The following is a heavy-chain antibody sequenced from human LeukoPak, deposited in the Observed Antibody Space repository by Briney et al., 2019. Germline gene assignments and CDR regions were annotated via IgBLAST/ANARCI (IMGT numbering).Heavy chain of an antibody. CDR1: GGSISSNSGSYY. V-gene: IGHV4-61*02. CDR3: ARVHNLGLYSWYFDL. D-gene: IGHD5-12*01. Sequence: PSETLSLTCTVSGGSISSNSGSYYWSWIRQPAGKGLEWIGRIYPSGSTAYNPSLESRVTISVDTSKNQFSLKLSSVTAADTAVYYCARVHNLGLYSWYFDLWGRGTLVTVSS. J-gene: IGHJ2*01. CDR2: IYPSGST.